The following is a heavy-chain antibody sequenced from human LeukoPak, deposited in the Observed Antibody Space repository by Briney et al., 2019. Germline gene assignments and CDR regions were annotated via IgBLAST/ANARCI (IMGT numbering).Heavy chain of an antibody. J-gene: IGHJ6*02. D-gene: IGHD3-10*01. CDR3: AGERVYHGAVRGLIDAYLFYYYGMDV. CDR2: IHSGGTK. Sequence: GSLTLSCAASAFPVSSNYTRWVRHAQGQGMEWVYVIHSGGTKNTADSVRGGLPLSRTDSWNTLYLQMNSVRAEDTAVYDCAGERVYHGAVRGLIDAYLFYYYGMDVWGQGTTVTVSS. V-gene: IGHV3-53*01. CDR1: AFPVSSNY.